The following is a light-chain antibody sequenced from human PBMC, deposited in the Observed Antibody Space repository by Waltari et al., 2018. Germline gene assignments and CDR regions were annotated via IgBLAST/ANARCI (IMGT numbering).Light chain of an antibody. CDR2: GAT. CDR3: QQYSRSSWT. J-gene: IGKJ1*01. Sequence: EIVLTQSPGTLSLSPGERAALSCRASQSVSSSDLAWYQQKPGQAPRLIIYGATSRATGIPDRFSGSGSGTDFTLAISGLEPEDFAVYYCQQYSRSSWTFGQGTKVEIK. CDR1: QSVSSSD. V-gene: IGKV3-20*01.